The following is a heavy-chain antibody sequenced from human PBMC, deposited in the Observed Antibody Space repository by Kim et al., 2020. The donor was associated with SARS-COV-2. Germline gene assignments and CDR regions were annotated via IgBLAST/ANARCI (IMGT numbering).Heavy chain of an antibody. CDR1: GFTFSSYW. CDR3: ARQSRLVDY. V-gene: IGHV3-7*01. Sequence: GGSLRLSCAASGFTFSSYWMSWVRQAPGKGLEWVANINQDGSEKYYLDSVKGRFTISRDNAKNSLYLQMDSLRAEDTAIYYCARQSRLVDYWGQGTPVTVSS. J-gene: IGHJ4*02. CDR2: INQDGSEK.